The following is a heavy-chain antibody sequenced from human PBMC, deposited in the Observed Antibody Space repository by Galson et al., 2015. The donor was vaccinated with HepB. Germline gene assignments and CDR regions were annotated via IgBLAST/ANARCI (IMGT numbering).Heavy chain of an antibody. CDR1: GFTFSIYA. V-gene: IGHV3-23*01. CDR3: VTGWLTN. J-gene: IGHJ4*02. CDR2: ITGNSDST. D-gene: IGHD3-10*01. Sequence: SLRLSCAASGFTFSIYAMSWVRQAPGEGLEWVSKITGNSDSTYYADSVKGRFTISRGNSKNTLYLQLNSLKTEDTAVYYCVTGWLTNCGQGTLVTVSS.